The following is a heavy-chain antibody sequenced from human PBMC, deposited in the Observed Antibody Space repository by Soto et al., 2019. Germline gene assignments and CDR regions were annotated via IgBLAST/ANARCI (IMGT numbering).Heavy chain of an antibody. J-gene: IGHJ5*02. CDR3: ARIYCTTTTCDSWFAP. D-gene: IGHD2-2*01. CDR2: IDPGDTYA. V-gene: IGHV5-10-1*01. CDR1: GYTFTTFW. Sequence: GESLKISCTGFGYTFTTFWISWVRQMPGKGLEWMGRIDPGDTYATYSPAFQGHVTISADKATSTAYLKWSSLKASDTAMYFCARIYCTTTTCDSWFAPWGQGTVVTVS.